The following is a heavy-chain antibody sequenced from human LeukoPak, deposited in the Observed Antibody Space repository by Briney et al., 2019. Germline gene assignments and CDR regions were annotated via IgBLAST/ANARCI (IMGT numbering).Heavy chain of an antibody. Sequence: SETLSLTCAVYGGSFSGYYWSWIRQPPGKGLEWIGEINHSGSTNYNPSLKSRVTISVDTSKNQFSLKLSSVTAADTAVYYCARHRMSLDAFDIWGQGTMVTVSS. CDR1: GGSFSGYY. V-gene: IGHV4-34*01. J-gene: IGHJ3*02. CDR3: ARHRMSLDAFDI. CDR2: INHSGST.